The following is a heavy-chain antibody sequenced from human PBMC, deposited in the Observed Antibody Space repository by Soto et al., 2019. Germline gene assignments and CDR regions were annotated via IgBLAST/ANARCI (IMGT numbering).Heavy chain of an antibody. CDR3: ARHKDHCSGGSCYLANWFDP. CDR2: IDPSDSYT. D-gene: IGHD2-15*01. J-gene: IGHJ5*02. Sequence: ESLTISCKGSGYSFTSYWISWVGQMPGKGLEWMGRIDPSDSYTNYSPSFQGHVTISADKSISTAYLQWSSLKASDTAMYYCARHKDHCSGGSCYLANWFDPWGQGTLVTVSS. CDR1: GYSFTSYW. V-gene: IGHV5-10-1*01.